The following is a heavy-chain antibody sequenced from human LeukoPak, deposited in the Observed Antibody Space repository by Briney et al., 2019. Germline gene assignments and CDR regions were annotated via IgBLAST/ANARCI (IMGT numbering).Heavy chain of an antibody. CDR1: GFTFSSYG. Sequence: PGETLRLSCAASGFTFSSYGMNWVRQAPGKGLEWVSGIGGSGGTTTYYADSVKGRFTISRDNSKNTLYLQMNSLRAEDTAVYYCAKDRNIVAPYFDYWGQGTLVTVSS. J-gene: IGHJ4*02. CDR3: AKDRNIVAPYFDY. V-gene: IGHV3-23*01. CDR2: IGGSGGTTT. D-gene: IGHD5-12*01.